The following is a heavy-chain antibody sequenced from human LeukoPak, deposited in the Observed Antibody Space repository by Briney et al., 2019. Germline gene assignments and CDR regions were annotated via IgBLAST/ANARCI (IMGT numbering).Heavy chain of an antibody. CDR2: IYTSGST. D-gene: IGHD6-13*01. V-gene: IGHV4-4*07. CDR3: ARDVYIAGNDAFDI. Sequence: SETLSLTCTVSGGSISSYYWSWIRQPAGKGLEWIGRIYTSGSTNYNPSLKSRVTISVDTSKNQFSLKLSSVTAADTAVYYCARDVYIAGNDAFDIWGQGTMVTVSS. J-gene: IGHJ3*02. CDR1: GGSISSYY.